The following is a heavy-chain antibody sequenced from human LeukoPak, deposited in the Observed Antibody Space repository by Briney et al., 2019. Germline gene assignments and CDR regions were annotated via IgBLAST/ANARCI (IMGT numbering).Heavy chain of an antibody. J-gene: IGHJ6*02. Sequence: NPSETLSLTCTVSGGSISSYYWSWIRQPPGKGLEWIGYIYSSGSANYNPSLNSRATISVDTSKNQFSLKLRSVTAADTAVYYCARYDFDILTGYHRGGMDVWGQGTTVTVSS. V-gene: IGHV4-59*08. D-gene: IGHD3-9*01. CDR3: ARYDFDILTGYHRGGMDV. CDR2: IYSSGSA. CDR1: GGSISSYY.